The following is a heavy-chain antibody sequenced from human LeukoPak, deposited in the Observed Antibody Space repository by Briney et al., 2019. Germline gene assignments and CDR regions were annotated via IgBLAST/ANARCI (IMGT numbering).Heavy chain of an antibody. D-gene: IGHD4-17*01. CDR1: GGSISSYY. Sequence: SETLSLTCTASGGSISSYYWSWTRQPPGKGLEWIGYIYYSGSTNYNPSLKSRVTISVDTSKNQFSLKLSSVTAADTAVYYCARHVTTVTRYFDYWGQGTLVTVSS. CDR2: IYYSGST. V-gene: IGHV4-59*08. J-gene: IGHJ4*02. CDR3: ARHVTTVTRYFDY.